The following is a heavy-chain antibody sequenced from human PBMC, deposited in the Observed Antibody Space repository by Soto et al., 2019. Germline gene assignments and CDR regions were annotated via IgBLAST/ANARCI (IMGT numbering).Heavy chain of an antibody. D-gene: IGHD4-4*01. CDR1: GFIFTSHW. V-gene: IGHV3-74*01. CDR3: GTVFDI. Sequence: TGGSLRLSCAASGFIFTSHWMHWVRQAPGKGLVWVSGINKDGSATFYADSVKGRFTIFRDNVKNMVYLQMNSLGVEDSAVYYCGTVFDIWGQGTQVTVSS. CDR2: INKDGSAT. J-gene: IGHJ5*02.